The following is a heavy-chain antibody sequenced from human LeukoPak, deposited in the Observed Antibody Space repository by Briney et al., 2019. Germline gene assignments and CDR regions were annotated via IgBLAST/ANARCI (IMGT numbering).Heavy chain of an antibody. Sequence: ASVKVSCKASGYTFTSYGISWVRQAPGQGLEWMGWISAYNGNTNSAQKLQGRVTLTTDTSTSTGYMERRSLRSDDTAVYYCARVSSGWEHFDYWGQGTLVTVSS. J-gene: IGHJ4*02. D-gene: IGHD6-19*01. CDR2: ISAYNGNT. CDR1: GYTFTSYG. V-gene: IGHV1-18*01. CDR3: ARVSSGWEHFDY.